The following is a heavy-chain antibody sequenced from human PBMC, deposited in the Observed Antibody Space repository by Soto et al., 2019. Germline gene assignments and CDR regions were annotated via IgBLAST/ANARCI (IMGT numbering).Heavy chain of an antibody. CDR1: GFTFNISW. CDR2: IYNDGTYA. V-gene: IGHV3-74*01. J-gene: IGHJ4*02. Sequence: HPGGSLSLSCTVSGFTFNISWMHWVRQVPGKGPVWVARIYNDGTYADYADSVKGRFTISRDNAKDTLYLQMNDLRAEDSALYHCTRGPRATSAGTSAHWGQGTLVTVSS. D-gene: IGHD6-13*01. CDR3: TRGPRATSAGTSAH.